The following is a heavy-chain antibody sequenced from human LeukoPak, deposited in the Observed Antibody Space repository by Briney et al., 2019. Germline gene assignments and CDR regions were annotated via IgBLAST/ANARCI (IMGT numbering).Heavy chain of an antibody. CDR3: ASTYDGSGYNSFPH. D-gene: IGHD3-22*01. Sequence: PSETLSLTCTVSGGSINRYYWSWIRHPPGKRLEWIGYTYPSGSTNYNPSLKSRVTISGDTSYNQLSLKLSSVTAAYTAVYYCASTYDGSGYNSFPHWGQGTLVTVSS. CDR2: TYPSGST. V-gene: IGHV4-4*08. CDR1: GGSINRYY. J-gene: IGHJ1*01.